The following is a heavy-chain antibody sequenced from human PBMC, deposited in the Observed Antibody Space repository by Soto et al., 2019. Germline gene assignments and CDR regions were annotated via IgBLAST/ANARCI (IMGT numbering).Heavy chain of an antibody. CDR3: ARDEVWGTPRFYFRF. Sequence: QVQLRESGGGVGQPGRSLRISCEASGFTFSSYGMHWVRQAPGKGLEWVAVIWQDGTTEEYAESVKGRFKISRDDSKKMVFLELNNLQAEDTAVYYCARDEVWGTPRFYFRFWGKGIRVIVSS. CDR1: GFTFSSYG. J-gene: IGHJ4*02. D-gene: IGHD3-16*01. CDR2: IWQDGTTE. V-gene: IGHV3-33*01.